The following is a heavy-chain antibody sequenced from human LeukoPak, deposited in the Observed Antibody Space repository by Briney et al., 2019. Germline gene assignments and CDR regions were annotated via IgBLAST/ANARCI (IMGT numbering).Heavy chain of an antibody. CDR2: IYYSGST. CDR3: ARHRGIWFGELRRQYYYYYMDV. D-gene: IGHD3-10*01. V-gene: IGHV4-39*01. J-gene: IGHJ6*03. Sequence: SETLSLTCTVSGGSISSSSYYWGWIRQPPGKGLEWIGSIYYSGSTYYNPSLKSRVTISVDTSKNQFSLKLSSVTAADTAVYYCARHRGIWFGELRRQYYYYYMDVWGKGTTVTISS. CDR1: GGSISSSSYY.